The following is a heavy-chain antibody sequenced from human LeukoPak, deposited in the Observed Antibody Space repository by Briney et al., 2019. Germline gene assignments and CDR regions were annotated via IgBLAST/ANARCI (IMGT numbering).Heavy chain of an antibody. CDR3: ARDLRAFFDY. CDR1: GFTFSSYA. J-gene: IGHJ4*02. V-gene: IGHV3-23*01. CDR2: ISGSGGST. D-gene: IGHD5/OR15-5a*01. Sequence: GGSLRLSCAASGFTFSSYAMSWVRQAPGKGLEWVSAISGSGGSTYYADSVKGRFTISRDNSKSTLYLQMNSLRAEDTAVYYCARDLRAFFDYWGQGTLVTVSS.